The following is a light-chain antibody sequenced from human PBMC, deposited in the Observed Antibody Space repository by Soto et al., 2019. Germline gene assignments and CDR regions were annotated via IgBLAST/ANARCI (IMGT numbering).Light chain of an antibody. V-gene: IGKV3-20*01. J-gene: IGKJ1*01. CDR2: GAS. CDR1: QSVSTNN. CDR3: QQYGSSPPT. Sequence: EIVLTQSPGTLALSPGERATLSCRASQSVSTNNLAWYQRKPGQAPRLLIYGASSRATDIPARFSGSGSGTDFTLTTTRLAPEDFAVYYWQQYGSSPPTFGRGTKVEIK.